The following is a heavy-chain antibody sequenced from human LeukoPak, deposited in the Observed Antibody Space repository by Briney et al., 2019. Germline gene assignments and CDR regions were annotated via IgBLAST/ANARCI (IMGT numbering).Heavy chain of an antibody. CDR1: GFTFITSW. V-gene: IGHV3-23*01. CDR3: ANPMYFYGSGSFDY. D-gene: IGHD3-10*01. CDR2: ITGTAVTT. J-gene: IGHJ4*02. Sequence: GGSLRLSCAASGFTFITSWMHWVRHAPGKGLEWVSAITGTAVTTFYADSVKGRFTISRDNSKNTLYLQMNSLRAEDTAVYYCANPMYFYGSGSFDYWGQGTLVTVSS.